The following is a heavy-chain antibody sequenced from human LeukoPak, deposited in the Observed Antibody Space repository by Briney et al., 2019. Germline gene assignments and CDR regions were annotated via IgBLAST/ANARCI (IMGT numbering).Heavy chain of an antibody. D-gene: IGHD6-13*01. J-gene: IGHJ4*02. CDR3: AREKQLATLNFDY. Sequence: VASVKVSCKASGGTFSSYAISWVRQATGQGLEWMGWMNPNSGNTGYAQKFQGRVTMTRNTSISTAYMELSSLRSEDTAVYYCAREKQLATLNFDYWGQGTLVTVSS. CDR2: MNPNSGNT. V-gene: IGHV1-8*02. CDR1: GGTFSSYA.